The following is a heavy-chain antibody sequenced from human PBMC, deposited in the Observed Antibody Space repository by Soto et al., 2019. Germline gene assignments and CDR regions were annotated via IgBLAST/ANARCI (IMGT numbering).Heavy chain of an antibody. CDR2: ISPNGDTT. CDR3: ARDQSYLSF. V-gene: IGHV3-23*01. CDR1: GLTFSNYS. J-gene: IGHJ4*02. D-gene: IGHD3-10*01. Sequence: GGSLRLSCAASGLTFSNYSMSWVRQAPGMGLEWVSAISPNGDTTNYADSVKGRFTISRDNSKNTVYLQMNSLRADDTAVYYCARDQSYLSFWGLGTLVTVSS.